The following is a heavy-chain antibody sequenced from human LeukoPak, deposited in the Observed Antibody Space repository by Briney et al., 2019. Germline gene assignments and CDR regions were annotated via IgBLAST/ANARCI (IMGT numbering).Heavy chain of an antibody. CDR1: GYTFTGYH. D-gene: IGHD2-2*01. Sequence: GASVKVSCKASGYTFTGYHMHWVRQAPGQGLEWMGWINPNSGGTNYAQKFQGRVTMTRDTSISTAYMELSRLRSDDTAVYYCARGGPGYCSSTSCQAALDYWGQGTLVTVSS. CDR2: INPNSGGT. V-gene: IGHV1-2*02. J-gene: IGHJ4*02. CDR3: ARGGPGYCSSTSCQAALDY.